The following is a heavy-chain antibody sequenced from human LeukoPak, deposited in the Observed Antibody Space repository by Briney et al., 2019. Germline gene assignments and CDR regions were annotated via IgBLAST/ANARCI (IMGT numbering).Heavy chain of an antibody. D-gene: IGHD6-13*01. CDR2: IYTSESP. J-gene: IGHJ5*02. CDR3: ARDLGIAAAGDNNWFDP. Sequence: ASETLSLTCTVSGGSISSYYWSWIRQPAGKGLEWIGRIYTSESPTYNPSLKSRVTISVDTSKNQFSLKLSSVTAADTAVYYCARDLGIAAAGDNNWFDPWGQGTLVTVSS. V-gene: IGHV4-4*07. CDR1: GGSISSYY.